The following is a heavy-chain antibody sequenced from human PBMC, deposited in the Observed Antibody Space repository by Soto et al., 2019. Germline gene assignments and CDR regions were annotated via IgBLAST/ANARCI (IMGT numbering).Heavy chain of an antibody. CDR2: ISSSGSTI. CDR3: ARDRLGLGSFGLWFDP. D-gene: IGHD3-16*01. Sequence: PGGSLRLSCAASGFTFSTYEFNWIRQAPGKGLEWVSYISSSGSTIYYADSVKGRFTISRDNAKNSLYLQMNSLRAEDTAVYYCARDRLGLGSFGLWFDPWGQGTLVTVSS. V-gene: IGHV3-48*03. J-gene: IGHJ5*02. CDR1: GFTFSTYE.